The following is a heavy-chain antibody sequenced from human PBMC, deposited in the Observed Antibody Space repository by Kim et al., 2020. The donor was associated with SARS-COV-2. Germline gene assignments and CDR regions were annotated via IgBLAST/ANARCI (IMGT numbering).Heavy chain of an antibody. D-gene: IGHD1-26*01. CDR3: AKADEWELLHYYYYYGMDV. V-gene: IGHV3-23*01. J-gene: IGHJ6*02. CDR1: GFTFSSYA. Sequence: GGSLRLSCAASGFTFSSYAMSWVRQAPGKGLEWVSAISGSGGSTYYADSVKGRFTISRDNSKNTLYLQMNSLRAEDTAVYYCAKADEWELLHYYYYYGMDVWGQGTTVTVSS. CDR2: ISGSGGST.